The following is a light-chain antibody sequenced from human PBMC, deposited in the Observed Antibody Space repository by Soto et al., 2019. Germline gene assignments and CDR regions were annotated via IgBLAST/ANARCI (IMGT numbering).Light chain of an antibody. CDR2: NAV. J-gene: IGKJ4*01. V-gene: IGKV3-11*01. CDR1: QSVSSY. Sequence: ENVLTQSPATLSLSPGEIATLSCRASQSVSSYFAWYQQKPGQAPRLVSYNAVNRATGIPARFSGSGSGTDFPLTISRLDPEDFAVYYCQQGFNWPTFGGGTKVEIK. CDR3: QQGFNWPT.